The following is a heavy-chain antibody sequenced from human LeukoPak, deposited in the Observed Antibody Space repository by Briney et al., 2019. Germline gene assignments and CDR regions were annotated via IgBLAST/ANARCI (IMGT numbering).Heavy chain of an antibody. V-gene: IGHV4-59*01. D-gene: IGHD5-24*01. CDR3: ARDLRRDGYNFYYYYGMDV. CDR2: IYYSGST. J-gene: IGHJ6*02. Sequence: SETLWLTCTVSGGSIGSYYWSWIRQPPGKGLEWIGYIYYSGSTNYNPSLKSRVTISVDTSKNQFSLKLSSVTAADTAVYYCARDLRRDGYNFYYYYGMDVWGQGTTVTVSS. CDR1: GGSIGSYY.